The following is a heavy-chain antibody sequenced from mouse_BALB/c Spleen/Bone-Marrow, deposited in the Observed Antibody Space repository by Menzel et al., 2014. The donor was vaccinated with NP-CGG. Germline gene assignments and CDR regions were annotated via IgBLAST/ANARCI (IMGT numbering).Heavy chain of an antibody. CDR3: SRSFITTAYYAMDY. V-gene: IGHV1-55*01. J-gene: IGHJ4*01. CDR1: GYTFTSYW. CDR2: IYPGRGIT. D-gene: IGHD1-2*01. Sequence: QVQLQQSGAELVKPGASVKMSCKASGYTFTSYWINWVKPRPGQGLEWIGDIYPGRGITNYNEKFKSKATLTLDTSSSTAYMQLSSLTSEDSAVYYCSRSFITTAYYAMDYWGQGTSVTVSS.